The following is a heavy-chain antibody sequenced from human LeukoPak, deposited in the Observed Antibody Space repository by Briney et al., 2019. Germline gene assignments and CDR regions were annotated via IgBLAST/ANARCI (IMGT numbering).Heavy chain of an antibody. J-gene: IGHJ4*02. CDR1: GGSISSDTYY. CDR2: IYYSGST. Sequence: PSETLSLTCTVSGGSISSDTYYWGWIRQPPGKGLEWIGSIYYSGSTYYNPSLKSRVTISVDTSKNQFSLKLSSVTAADTAVYYCARGVRGKFGPREPDYWGQGTLVTVSS. CDR3: ARGVRGKFGPREPDY. D-gene: IGHD1-14*01. V-gene: IGHV4-39*01.